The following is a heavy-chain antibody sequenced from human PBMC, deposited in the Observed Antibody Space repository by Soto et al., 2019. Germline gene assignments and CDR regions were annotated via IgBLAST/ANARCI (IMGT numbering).Heavy chain of an antibody. Sequence: EVQVVESGGGLVQPGGSLRLSCAASGFIFSDHAIDWVRQAPGRGLEWVGRTGRKAHIYTASVKGRFTFSGDKSENSLYLQMNSLRSEDTAAYFCAVDIVGTGSYWGQGTLVTVSS. V-gene: IGHV3-72*01. CDR1: GFIFSDHA. CDR2: TGRKAHIY. D-gene: IGHD5-12*01. J-gene: IGHJ4*02. CDR3: AVDIVGTGSY.